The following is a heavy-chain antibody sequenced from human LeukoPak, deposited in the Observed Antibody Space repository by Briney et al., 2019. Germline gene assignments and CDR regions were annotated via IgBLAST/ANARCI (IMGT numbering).Heavy chain of an antibody. V-gene: IGHV1-2*02. CDR3: ARVHYYGDYSNDY. Sequence: ASVKVPCKASGYTFTGYYIHWVRQAPGQGLEWMGWINPNSGGTNYAQKFQGRVTMTRDTSISTAYMELSRLRSDDTAMYYCARVHYYGDYSNDYWGQGTLVTVSS. J-gene: IGHJ4*02. D-gene: IGHD4-17*01. CDR1: GYTFTGYY. CDR2: INPNSGGT.